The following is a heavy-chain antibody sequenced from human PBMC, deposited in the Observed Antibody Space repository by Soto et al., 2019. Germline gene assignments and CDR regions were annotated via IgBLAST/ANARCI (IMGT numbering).Heavy chain of an antibody. V-gene: IGHV3-48*02. D-gene: IGHD2-15*01. CDR2: INSGSSTI. J-gene: IGHJ4*02. Sequence: EVQLVESGGGLVQPGGSLRLSCAASGFTFSSYSMNWVRQAPGKGLEWVSYINSGSSTIYYADSVKGRFTISRDNAKNSLYLQMNSLRDEGTAVYYCARDAPRCSGGSCFDFWGQGTLVTVSS. CDR3: ARDAPRCSGGSCFDF. CDR1: GFTFSSYS.